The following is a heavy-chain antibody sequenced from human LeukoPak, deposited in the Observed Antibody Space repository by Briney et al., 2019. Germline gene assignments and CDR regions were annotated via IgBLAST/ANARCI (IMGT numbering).Heavy chain of an antibody. Sequence: PGGSLRLSCVASGFTFSNYWMSWVRQAPEKGLERVANIKQDGSDKYYVDSVKGRFTISRDNARNSLYLEMNSLRVEDAAVYYCARSFLQLWGQGTLVTVSS. V-gene: IGHV3-7*02. CDR3: ARSFLQL. CDR2: IKQDGSDK. D-gene: IGHD1-1*01. J-gene: IGHJ4*02. CDR1: GFTFSNYW.